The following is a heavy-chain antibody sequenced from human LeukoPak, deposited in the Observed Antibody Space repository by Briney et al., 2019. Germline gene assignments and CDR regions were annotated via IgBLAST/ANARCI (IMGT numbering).Heavy chain of an antibody. CDR2: ISDSGSNI. Sequence: WXRXXXXXXLEWVSYISDSGSNIKYADSLKGRFAISRDNAKNSVYLQMSSLRAEDTAVYYCARGISKNDYWGQGTLVTVSS. CDR3: ARGISKNDY. V-gene: IGHV3-11*04. J-gene: IGHJ4*02.